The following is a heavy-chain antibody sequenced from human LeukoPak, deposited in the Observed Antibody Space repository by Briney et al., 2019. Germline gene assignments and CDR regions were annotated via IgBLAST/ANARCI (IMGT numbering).Heavy chain of an antibody. CDR1: GYTFTSYG. D-gene: IGHD6-13*01. CDR2: ISAYNGNT. Sequence: EASVKVSCKASGYTFTSYGISWVRQAPGQGLEWMGWISAYNGNTNYAQKLQGRVTMTTDTSTSTAYMELRSLRSDDTAVYYCARDTRYSSSWYSDYWGQGTLVTVSS. J-gene: IGHJ4*02. CDR3: ARDTRYSSSWYSDY. V-gene: IGHV1-18*01.